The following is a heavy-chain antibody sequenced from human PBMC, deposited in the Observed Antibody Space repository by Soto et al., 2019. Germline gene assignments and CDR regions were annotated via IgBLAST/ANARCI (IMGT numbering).Heavy chain of an antibody. J-gene: IGHJ6*02. D-gene: IGHD3-16*01. CDR1: GFTFSNYG. Sequence: GGSLRLSCAASGFTFSNYGMHWVRQAPGKGLEWVAVIWYDGSNKYYADSVKGRFTISRDNSKNTLYLQMNSLRAEDTAVYYCARNIWARSSGSMDVWGQGTTVTVSS. V-gene: IGHV3-33*01. CDR3: ARNIWARSSGSMDV. CDR2: IWYDGSNK.